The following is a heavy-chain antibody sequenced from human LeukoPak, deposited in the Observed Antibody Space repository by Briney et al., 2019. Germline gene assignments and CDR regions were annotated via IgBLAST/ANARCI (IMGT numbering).Heavy chain of an antibody. D-gene: IGHD2/OR15-2a*01. Sequence: PSQTLSLTCTVSGGSISSGDYYWSWIRQPPGKGLEWIGYIYYSGSTYYNPSLKSRVTISVDPSKNQFSLKLSSVTAADTAVYYCARYPRASVTFDYWGQGTLVTVSS. CDR3: ARYPRASVTFDY. CDR1: GGSISSGDYY. CDR2: IYYSGST. J-gene: IGHJ4*02. V-gene: IGHV4-30-4*08.